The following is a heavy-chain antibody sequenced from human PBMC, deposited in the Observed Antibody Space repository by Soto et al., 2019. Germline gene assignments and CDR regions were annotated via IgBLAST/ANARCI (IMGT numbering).Heavy chain of an antibody. D-gene: IGHD2-21*02. V-gene: IGHV3-11*01. CDR1: AFTLTDYY. J-gene: IGHJ3*01. CDR3: ARIGDCGGDCYAFDV. Sequence: QVQLVESGGGSVKPGGSLRLSCEASAFTLTDYYMSWSRQAPGKGLEWLSYISNSGNTIYYADSVKGRFTISRDSAKNSLFLQMNSLRAEDTAVYYRARIGDCGGDCYAFDVWGQGTMVSVSS. CDR2: ISNSGNTI.